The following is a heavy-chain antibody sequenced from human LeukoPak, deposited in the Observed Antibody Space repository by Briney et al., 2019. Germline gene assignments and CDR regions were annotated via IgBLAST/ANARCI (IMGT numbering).Heavy chain of an antibody. CDR3: AGERNEVTTTEYYFDY. D-gene: IGHD4-17*01. J-gene: IGHJ4*02. V-gene: IGHV3-7*01. CDR2: IKQDESEK. CDR1: GFTFSGYW. Sequence: GGSLRLSCVVSGFTFSGYWMSWVRQAPGKGLEWVANIKQDESEKYYVDSVKGRFTISRDNAKNTLYLQMNSLSAEDTALYYCAGERNEVTTTEYYFDYWGQGTLVTVSS.